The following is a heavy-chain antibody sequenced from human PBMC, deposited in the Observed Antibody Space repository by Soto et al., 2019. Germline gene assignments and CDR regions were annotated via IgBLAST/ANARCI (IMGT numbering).Heavy chain of an antibody. CDR1: GYTFTSYA. V-gene: IGHV1-3*01. J-gene: IGHJ6*02. CDR3: ARDGAIWSGYTTNYYYYGMDV. Sequence: ASVKVSCKASGYTFTSYAMHWVRQAPGQRLEWMGWINAGNGNTKYSPKFQGRVTITRDTSASTAYMELSSLRSEDTAVYYCARDGAIWSGYTTNYYYYGMDVWGQGTTVTVSS. CDR2: INAGNGNT. D-gene: IGHD3-3*01.